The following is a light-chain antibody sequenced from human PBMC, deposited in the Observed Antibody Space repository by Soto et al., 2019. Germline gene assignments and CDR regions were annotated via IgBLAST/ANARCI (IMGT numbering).Light chain of an antibody. J-gene: IGKJ1*01. V-gene: IGKV3-11*01. CDR2: DAS. CDR3: QEYNNWPPWT. CDR1: QSVSSY. Sequence: EIVLTQSPATLSLSPGERATLSCRASQSVSSYLAWYQQKPGQAPRLLIYDASNRATGIPARFSGSGSGTEFTLTISSLQSEDFVVYYCQEYNNWPPWTFGQGTKVDIK.